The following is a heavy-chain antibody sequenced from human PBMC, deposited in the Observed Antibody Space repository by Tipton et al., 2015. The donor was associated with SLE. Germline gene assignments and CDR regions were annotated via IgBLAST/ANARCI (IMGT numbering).Heavy chain of an antibody. D-gene: IGHD6-6*01. CDR1: GASISTSGYC. J-gene: IGHJ6*03. CDR2: ICYDGNT. CDR3: ARCGSSLTWDYYYMDV. V-gene: IGHV4-39*01. Sequence: LRLSCTVSGASISTSGYCWSWIRQPPGKGLEWIGSICYDGNTNYNPSLKSRVTISVDTSRSQFSLKLSSVTAADTAVYYCARCGSSLTWDYYYMDVWGKGTTVPISS.